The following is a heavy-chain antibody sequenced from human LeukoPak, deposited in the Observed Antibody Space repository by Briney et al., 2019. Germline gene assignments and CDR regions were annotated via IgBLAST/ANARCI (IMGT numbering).Heavy chain of an antibody. D-gene: IGHD4-17*01. Sequence: PSETLSLTCTVSGGSISSGGYYWSWIRQHPGKGLEWIGYIYYSGSTYYNPSLKSRVTISVDTSKNQFSLKLSSVTAADTAVYYCARGLYGDYVGRWFDPCGQGTLVTVSS. J-gene: IGHJ5*02. V-gene: IGHV4-31*03. CDR3: ARGLYGDYVGRWFDP. CDR1: GGSISSGGYY. CDR2: IYYSGST.